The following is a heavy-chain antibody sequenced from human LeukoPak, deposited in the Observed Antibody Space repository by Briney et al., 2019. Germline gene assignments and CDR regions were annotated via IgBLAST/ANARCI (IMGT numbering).Heavy chain of an antibody. CDR1: GYTFTSYG. Sequence: ASVKVCCKASGYTFTSYGISWVRQAPGQGLEWMGWISAYNGNTNYAQKLQGRVTMTTDTSTSTAYMELRSLRSDDTAVYYCARVEAAALTFDYWGQGTLVTVSS. CDR2: ISAYNGNT. V-gene: IGHV1-18*04. CDR3: ARVEAAALTFDY. J-gene: IGHJ4*02. D-gene: IGHD6-13*01.